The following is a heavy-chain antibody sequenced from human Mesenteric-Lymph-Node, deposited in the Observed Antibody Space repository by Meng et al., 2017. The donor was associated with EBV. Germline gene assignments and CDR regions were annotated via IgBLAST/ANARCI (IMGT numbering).Heavy chain of an antibody. CDR1: GGFFSGYY. CDR3: ASPGYPGGVLWFAN. J-gene: IGHJ4*02. CDR2: INHSGST. D-gene: IGHD3-10*01. Sequence: QLQLRQWGSGLLSPSEHLSLACAVYGGFFSGYYLRWIRQSPGKGLEWIGEINHSGSTNYNPSLKSRVTISLDTSKTQFSLKLSSVTAADTAVYYCASPGYPGGVLWFANWGQGTLVTVSS. V-gene: IGHV4-34*01.